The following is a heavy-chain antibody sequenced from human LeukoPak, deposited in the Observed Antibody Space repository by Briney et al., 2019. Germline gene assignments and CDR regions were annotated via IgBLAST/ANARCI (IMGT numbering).Heavy chain of an antibody. CDR2: ISSSGSTI. J-gene: IGHJ4*02. V-gene: IGHV3-11*01. CDR3: AKEGSYIGSRFDY. CDR1: GFTFSDYY. Sequence: GGSLRLSCAASGFTFSDYYMSWVRQAPGKGLEGGSYISSSGSTIYYADSVKGRFTISRDNSKNTLYLQMNSLRGEDTAVYYCAKEGSYIGSRFDYWGQGTLVTVSS. D-gene: IGHD1-26*01.